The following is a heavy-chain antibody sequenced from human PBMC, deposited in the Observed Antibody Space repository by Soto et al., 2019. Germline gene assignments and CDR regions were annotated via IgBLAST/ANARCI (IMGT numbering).Heavy chain of an antibody. CDR1: GFTFSSYT. Sequence: EVQLLESGGGLVQPGGSLRLSCAASGFTFSSYTMSWVRQAPGKGLEWVSAISGSGGSTYYADSVKGRFTISRDNSKNTLYLQMNSLRAEDTAVYYCAKAPRRIWAYNWFDPWGQGTLVTVSS. CDR3: AKAPRRIWAYNWFDP. V-gene: IGHV3-23*01. CDR2: ISGSGGST. D-gene: IGHD3-16*01. J-gene: IGHJ5*02.